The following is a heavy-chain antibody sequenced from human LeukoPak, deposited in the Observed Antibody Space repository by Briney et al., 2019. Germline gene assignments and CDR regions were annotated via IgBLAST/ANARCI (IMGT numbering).Heavy chain of an antibody. CDR1: GFTFSSYW. CDR3: ARVAMAATGAFDI. Sequence: QPGGSLRLSCAASGFTFSSYWMSWVRQAPGKGLEWVANIKPDGSEKSYVDSVKGRFTTSSDNAKNSLYLQMNSLRAEDTAVYYCARVAMAATGAFDIWGQGTMVTVS. V-gene: IGHV3-7*04. CDR2: IKPDGSEK. J-gene: IGHJ3*02. D-gene: IGHD6-19*01.